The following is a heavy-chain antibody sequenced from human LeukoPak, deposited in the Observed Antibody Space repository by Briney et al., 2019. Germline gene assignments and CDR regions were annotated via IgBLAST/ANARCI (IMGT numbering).Heavy chain of an antibody. D-gene: IGHD2-15*01. CDR2: IIPIFGTA. J-gene: IGHJ4*02. V-gene: IGHV1-69*05. Sequence: SVKVSCKASGGTFSSYAISWVRQAPGQGLEWMGGIIPIFGTANYAQKFQGRVTITTDESTSTAYMELSRLRSDDTAVYYCARMLGYCSGGSCFFDYWGQGTLVTVSS. CDR1: GGTFSSYA. CDR3: ARMLGYCSGGSCFFDY.